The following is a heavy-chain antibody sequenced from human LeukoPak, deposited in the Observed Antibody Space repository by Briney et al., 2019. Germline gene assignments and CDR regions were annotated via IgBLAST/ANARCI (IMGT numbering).Heavy chain of an antibody. CDR2: ISAYNGNT. V-gene: IGHV1-18*04. CDR3: ARGNPYYDFWSGYNTYYYYGMDV. J-gene: IGHJ6*02. CDR1: GYTFTGYY. D-gene: IGHD3-3*01. Sequence: ASVKVSCKASGYTFTGYYMHWVRQAPGQGLEWMGWISAYNGNTNYAQKLQGRVTMTTDTSTSTAYMELRSLRSDDTAVYYCARGNPYYDFWSGYNTYYYYGMDVWGQGTTVTVSS.